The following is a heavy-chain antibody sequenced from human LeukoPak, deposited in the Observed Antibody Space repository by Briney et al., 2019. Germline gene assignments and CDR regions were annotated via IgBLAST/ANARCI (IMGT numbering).Heavy chain of an antibody. CDR3: AKANPTVTTSSY. Sequence: GESLRLSCAASGFTFSSYGIHWVRQAPGQGLERVAFIRYDGSNKYYADSVKGRFTISRDNSKNTLYLQMNSLRAEDTAVYYCAKANPTVTTSSYWGQGTLVTVSS. J-gene: IGHJ4*02. D-gene: IGHD1-1*01. CDR1: GFTFSSYG. CDR2: IRYDGSNK. V-gene: IGHV3-30*02.